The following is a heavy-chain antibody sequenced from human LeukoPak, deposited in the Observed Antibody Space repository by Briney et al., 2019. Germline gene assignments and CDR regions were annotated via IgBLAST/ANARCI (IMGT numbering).Heavy chain of an antibody. CDR2: ISSSGSTI. Sequence: GGSLRLSCAASGFTFSSYEMNWVRQAPGKGLEWVSYISSSGSTIYYADSVKGRFTISRDNAKNPLYLQMNSLRAEDTAVYYCAELGITMIGGVWGKGTTVTTSS. V-gene: IGHV3-48*03. CDR3: AELGITMIGGV. D-gene: IGHD3-10*02. CDR1: GFTFSSYE. J-gene: IGHJ6*04.